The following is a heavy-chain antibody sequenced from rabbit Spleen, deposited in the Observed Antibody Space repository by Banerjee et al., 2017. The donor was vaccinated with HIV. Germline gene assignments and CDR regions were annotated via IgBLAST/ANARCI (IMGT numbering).Heavy chain of an antibody. CDR2: IYTSSGST. V-gene: IGHV1S43*01. J-gene: IGHJ3*01. CDR3: ARDLDGVIGWNFGW. Sequence: QSLEESGGDLVKPGASLTLTCTASGFSFTSSYYMCWVRQAPGKGLELIACIYTSSGSTWYASWVNGRFTISRSTSLNTVTLQMTSLTAADTATYFCARDLDGVIGWNFGWWGQGTLVTVS. D-gene: IGHD4-1*01. CDR1: GFSFTSSYY.